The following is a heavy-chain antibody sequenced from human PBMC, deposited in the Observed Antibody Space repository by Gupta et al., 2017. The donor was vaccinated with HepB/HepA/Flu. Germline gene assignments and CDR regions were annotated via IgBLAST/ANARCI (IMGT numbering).Heavy chain of an antibody. D-gene: IGHD3-16*02. CDR3: ARTTGPLYVWGSYRPKNYYFDY. Sequence: QLQLQESGPGLVKPSETLSLTCTVSGGSISSSSYYWGWIRQPPGKGLEWIGSIYYSGSTYYNPSLKSRVTISVDTSKNQFSLKLSSVTAADTAVYYCARTTGPLYVWGSYRPKNYYFDYWGQGTLVTVSS. CDR1: GGSISSSSYY. CDR2: IYYSGST. V-gene: IGHV4-39*01. J-gene: IGHJ4*02.